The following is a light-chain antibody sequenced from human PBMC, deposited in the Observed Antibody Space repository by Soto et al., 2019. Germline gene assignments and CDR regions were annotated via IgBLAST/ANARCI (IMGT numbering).Light chain of an antibody. J-gene: IGKJ2*01. Sequence: EDVLTQSPGTLSLSPGERATLSCRASQSVSNNYFSWYQQKPGQSPKLRIFGSSDRATGIPDRFSGSGSGTDITVTISGMEPEDFAVYYCQQYCSSPQDTCGQRTKPEI. V-gene: IGKV3-20*01. CDR3: QQYCSSPQDT. CDR2: GSS. CDR1: QSVSNNY.